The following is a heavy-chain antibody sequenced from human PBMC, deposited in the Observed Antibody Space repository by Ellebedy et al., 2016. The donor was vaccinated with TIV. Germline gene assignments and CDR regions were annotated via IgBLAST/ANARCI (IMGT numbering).Heavy chain of an antibody. V-gene: IGHV6-1*01. CDR2: TYYRSKWYN. CDR1: GDSVSSNSVA. CDR3: ARMGYSSPLPYLDY. Sequence: SHTLSLTCAISGDSVSSNSVAWNWTRQSQSRGLEWLGRTYYRSKWYNDYAASVKSRITINPDTSMNQFSLQLNSVTPEDTAVYYCARMGYSSPLPYLDYWGQGTLVTVSS. D-gene: IGHD6-13*01. J-gene: IGHJ4*02.